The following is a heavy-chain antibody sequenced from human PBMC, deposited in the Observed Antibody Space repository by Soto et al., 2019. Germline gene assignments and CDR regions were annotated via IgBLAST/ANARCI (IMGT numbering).Heavy chain of an antibody. D-gene: IGHD5-18*01. CDR1: GDSINSGDYY. CDR2: IHFSGRT. CDR3: ARDKQGFSYGYGSQYFYYHGLDV. J-gene: IGHJ6*02. Sequence: SETLSLTCIVSGDSINSGDYYWSWIRQPPGKGLEWIGNIHFSGRTYYSPSLKSRVTMSTDTSKNQFSLRLTYVTSADTAVYYCARDKQGFSYGYGSQYFYYHGLDVWGQGTTVT. V-gene: IGHV4-30-4*01.